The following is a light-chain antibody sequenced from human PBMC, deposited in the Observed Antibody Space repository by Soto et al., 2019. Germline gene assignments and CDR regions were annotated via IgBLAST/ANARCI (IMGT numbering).Light chain of an antibody. CDR3: QHYDNSPWT. V-gene: IGKV3-20*01. CDR2: GAS. J-gene: IGKJ1*01. CDR1: QSVSSSF. Sequence: EIVLTQSPGTLSLSPGERATLSCRASQSVSSSFLAWYQQRPGQAPRLLIYGASSRATGIPDRFSGSGSGTDFTLTISRLEPEDFAVYYCQHYDNSPWTFGQGTRWIS.